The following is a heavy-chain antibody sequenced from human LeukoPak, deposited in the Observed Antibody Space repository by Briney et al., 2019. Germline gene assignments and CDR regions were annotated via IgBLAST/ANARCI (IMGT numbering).Heavy chain of an antibody. CDR3: ARHRYYYYYYMDV. CDR1: GGSISSYY. Sequence: PSETLSLTCTVPGGSISSYYWSWIRQPPGKGLEWIGYIYTSGSTNYNPSLKSRVTISVDTSKNQFSLKLSSVTAADTAVYYCARHRYYYYYYMDVWGKGTTVTVSS. J-gene: IGHJ6*03. V-gene: IGHV4-4*09. CDR2: IYTSGST.